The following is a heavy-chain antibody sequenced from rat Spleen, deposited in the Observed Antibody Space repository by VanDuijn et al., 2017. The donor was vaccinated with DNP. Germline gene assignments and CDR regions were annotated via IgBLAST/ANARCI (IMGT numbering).Heavy chain of an antibody. CDR2: TNYDGGST. J-gene: IGHJ3*01. CDR3: ARPMDYYSGGFGY. CDR1: GFTFSDYY. D-gene: IGHD1-1*01. Sequence: EVQLVESGGDSVQPGRSLKLSCTASGFTFSDYYMAWVRQAPTKGLEWVAYTNYDGGSTYNGDSVKGRFTISRDNAKSTLYLQMNSLRSEDMATYYCARPMDYYSGGFGYWGQGTLVTVSS. V-gene: IGHV5-22*01.